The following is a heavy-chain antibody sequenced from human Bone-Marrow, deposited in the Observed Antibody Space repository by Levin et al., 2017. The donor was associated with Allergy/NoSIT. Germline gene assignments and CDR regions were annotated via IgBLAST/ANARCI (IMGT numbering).Heavy chain of an antibody. J-gene: IGHJ4*02. CDR1: GFSFSSYA. D-gene: IGHD1-26*01. CDR3: AVAGTSVPSFDC. V-gene: IGHV3-23*01. Sequence: GGSLRLSCAASGFSFSSYAVSWVRQAPGKGLEWVSAISSSATTTYYADSVKGRFTVSRDNSKNTLYLQMNNLRAEDTAIYYCAVAGTSVPSFDCWGQGTLVTVSS. CDR2: ISSSATTT.